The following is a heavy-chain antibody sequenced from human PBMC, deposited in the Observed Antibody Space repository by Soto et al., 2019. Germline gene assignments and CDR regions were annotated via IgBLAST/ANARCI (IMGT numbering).Heavy chain of an antibody. J-gene: IGHJ6*02. CDR2: INHSGVT. CDR3: ARFSGSYYYAMDV. Sequence: SDTLSLTCAVYGGSFSGYYWSWISQPPGKGLEWIGEINHSGVTNYKPSLKRRVTISVDTSKNQFSLQLKSVTAADTALYYCARFSGSYYYAMDVWGQGSTVT. D-gene: IGHD6-19*01. CDR1: GGSFSGYY. V-gene: IGHV4-34*01.